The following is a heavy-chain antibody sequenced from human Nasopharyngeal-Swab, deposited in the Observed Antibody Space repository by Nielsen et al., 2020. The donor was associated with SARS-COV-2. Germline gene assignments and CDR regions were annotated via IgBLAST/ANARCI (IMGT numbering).Heavy chain of an antibody. D-gene: IGHD2-15*01. V-gene: IGHV7-4-1*02. CDR2: INTNTGNP. J-gene: IGHJ6*02. Sequence: WARQAQGQGLEWMGWINTNTGNPTYAQGFTGRFVFSLDTSVSTAYLQISSLKAEYTAVYYCARVNVVYYYYGMDVWGQGTTVTVSS. CDR3: ARVNVVYYYYGMDV.